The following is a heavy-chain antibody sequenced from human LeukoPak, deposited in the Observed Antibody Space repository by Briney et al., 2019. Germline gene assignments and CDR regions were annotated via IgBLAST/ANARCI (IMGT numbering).Heavy chain of an antibody. CDR1: GGSISSYY. CDR2: IYYSGST. CDR3: ASGSSAWQFDY. Sequence: SETLSPTCTVSGGSISSYYWSWIRQPPGKGLEWIGYIYYSGSTNYNPSLKSRVTISVDTSKNQFSLKLSSVTAADTAVYYCASGSSAWQFDYWGQGTLVTVSS. D-gene: IGHD6-25*01. J-gene: IGHJ4*02. V-gene: IGHV4-59*08.